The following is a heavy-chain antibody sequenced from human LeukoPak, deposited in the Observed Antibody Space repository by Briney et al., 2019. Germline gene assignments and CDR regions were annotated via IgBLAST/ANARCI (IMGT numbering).Heavy chain of an antibody. Sequence: PGGSLRLSCAASGFTFSDYYMSWIRQPPGKGLEWIGSIYYSGSTNYNPSLKSRVTISVDTSKNQFSLNLTSVTAADTAVYYCARHKSPLPLHWGQGTLVTVSS. CDR1: GFTFSDYY. CDR3: ARHKSPLPLH. V-gene: IGHV4-39*01. J-gene: IGHJ4*02. D-gene: IGHD3-10*01. CDR2: IYYSGST.